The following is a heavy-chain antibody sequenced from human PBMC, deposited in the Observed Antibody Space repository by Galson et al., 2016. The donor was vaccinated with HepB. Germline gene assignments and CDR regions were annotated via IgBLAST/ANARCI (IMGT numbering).Heavy chain of an antibody. CDR3: VKQDRWVRGVGLLKYYFDY. V-gene: IGHV3-23*01. D-gene: IGHD3-10*01. CDR2: TSGSGGST. J-gene: IGHJ4*02. Sequence: SLRLSCAASGFTFCNYAMSWVRQAPGKGLEWVSATSGSGGSTYYADSEKGRFTISRDNSKNTLYLQINSLRAEDTAVYYCVKQDRWVRGVGLLKYYFDYWCQGTLLTVSS. CDR1: GFTFCNYA.